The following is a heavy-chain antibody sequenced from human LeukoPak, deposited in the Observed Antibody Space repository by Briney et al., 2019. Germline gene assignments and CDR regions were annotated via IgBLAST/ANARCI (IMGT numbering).Heavy chain of an antibody. CDR1: GFTLSSYS. CDR2: ISSSSSYI. J-gene: IGHJ4*02. Sequence: PGGSLRLSGAASGFTLSSYSMNWVRQAPGKGLEWVSSISSSSSYIYYADSVKGRFTISRDNAKNSLYLQMNSLRAEDKAVYYCARGPPRTAVAGTLYYFDYWGQGTLVTVSS. CDR3: ARGPPRTAVAGTLYYFDY. D-gene: IGHD6-19*01. V-gene: IGHV3-21*01.